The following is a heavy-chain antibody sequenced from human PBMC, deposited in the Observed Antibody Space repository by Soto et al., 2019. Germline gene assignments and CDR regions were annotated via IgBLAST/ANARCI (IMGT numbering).Heavy chain of an antibody. CDR2: TYYRSKWYK. CDR3: VRTVGWLDP. Sequence: PSQTLSLTCAISGDSVSSNSAAWNLIRQSPSRGLEWLGRTYYRSKWYKEYAASVKSRITINPDTSKNQFSLQLNSVSPEDTAVYYCVRTVGWLDPWGQGTLVTVSS. D-gene: IGHD2-15*01. CDR1: GDSVSSNSAA. V-gene: IGHV6-1*01. J-gene: IGHJ5*02.